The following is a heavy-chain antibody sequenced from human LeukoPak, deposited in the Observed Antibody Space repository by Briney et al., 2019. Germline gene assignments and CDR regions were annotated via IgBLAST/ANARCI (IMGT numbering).Heavy chain of an antibody. CDR1: GGTFSSYA. CDR3: ARDWSGSYYLSHDAFDI. D-gene: IGHD1-26*01. V-gene: IGHV1-69*04. J-gene: IGHJ3*02. Sequence: SVKVSCKASGGTFSSYAISWVRQAPGQGLEWMGRIIPILGIANYAQKFQGRVTITADKSTSTAYTELSSLRSEDTAVYYCARDWSGSYYLSHDAFDIWGQGTMVTVSS. CDR2: IIPILGIA.